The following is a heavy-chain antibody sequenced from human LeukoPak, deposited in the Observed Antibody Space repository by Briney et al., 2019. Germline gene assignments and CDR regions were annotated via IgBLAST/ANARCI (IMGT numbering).Heavy chain of an antibody. CDR1: GYTLTELS. CDR3: ASPEVSDSYAFDI. J-gene: IGHJ3*02. CDR2: IIPIFGTA. Sequence: ASVKVSCKVSGYTLTELSMHWGRQAPGQGLEWMGGIIPIFGTANYAQKFQGRVTITADESTSTAYMELSSLRSEDTAVYYCASPEVSDSYAFDIWGQGTMVTVSS. V-gene: IGHV1-69*13. D-gene: IGHD5/OR15-5a*01.